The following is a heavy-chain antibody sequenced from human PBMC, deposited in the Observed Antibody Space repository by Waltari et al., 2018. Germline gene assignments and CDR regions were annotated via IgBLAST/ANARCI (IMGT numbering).Heavy chain of an antibody. CDR3: ATWDGGMVD. Sequence: EVQLLQSGGGLAQPGESLRVSCVASGFSLRRYSYSWFRQPPGKGVGWVAALSGSATGTYYADSVRGRFFTSRDDPKNTFYLQMNNLRVEDSAVYYCATWDGGMVDWGQGTRVTVSS. D-gene: IGHD1-26*01. CDR2: LSGSATGT. J-gene: IGHJ4*02. CDR1: GFSLRRYS. V-gene: IGHV3-23*01.